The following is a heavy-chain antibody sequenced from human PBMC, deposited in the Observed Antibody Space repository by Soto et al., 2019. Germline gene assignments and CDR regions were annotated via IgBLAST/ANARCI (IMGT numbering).Heavy chain of an antibody. J-gene: IGHJ3*02. Sequence: ASVKVSCKASGYTFTGYCMHWVRQAPGQGLEWMGWINPNSGGTNYAQKFQGRVTMTRDTSISTAYMELSRLRSDDTAVYYCASIRQWLVQGPFDIWGQGTMVTVSS. D-gene: IGHD6-19*01. CDR1: GYTFTGYC. CDR2: INPNSGGT. V-gene: IGHV1-2*02. CDR3: ASIRQWLVQGPFDI.